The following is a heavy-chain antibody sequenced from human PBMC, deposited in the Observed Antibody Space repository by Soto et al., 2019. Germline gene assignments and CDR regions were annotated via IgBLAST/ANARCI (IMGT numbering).Heavy chain of an antibody. CDR1: GFTFSRYA. Sequence: QVQLVESGGSVVQPGRSLRLSCAASGFTFSRYAMHWVRQAPGKGLEWVAVISYDGSNKYYADSVKGRFTISRDNSKNTLYLQMNSLRAEYTAVYYCARDPFDTAMVWNWYFDLWGRGTLVTVSS. V-gene: IGHV3-30-3*01. CDR2: ISYDGSNK. J-gene: IGHJ2*01. D-gene: IGHD5-18*01. CDR3: ARDPFDTAMVWNWYFDL.